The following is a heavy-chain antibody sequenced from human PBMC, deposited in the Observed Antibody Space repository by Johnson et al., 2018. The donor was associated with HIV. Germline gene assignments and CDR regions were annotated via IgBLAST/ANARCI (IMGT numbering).Heavy chain of an antibody. Sequence: VRLVETGGGVVRPGGSLRLSCAASEFTFDDYAMSWVRQVPGKGLEWVSGIKWNGGGTGYADSVKGRFTISRDNAKNSLYLQMNSLRAEDTALYYCARELWELNAFDIWGQGTLVTVSS. V-gene: IGHV3-20*04. J-gene: IGHJ3*02. CDR1: EFTFDDYA. CDR2: IKWNGGGT. CDR3: ARELWELNAFDI. D-gene: IGHD1-26*01.